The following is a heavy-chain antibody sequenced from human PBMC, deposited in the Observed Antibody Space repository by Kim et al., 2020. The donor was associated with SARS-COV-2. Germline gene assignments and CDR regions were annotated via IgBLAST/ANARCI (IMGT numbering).Heavy chain of an antibody. CDR1: GFTFSAYA. V-gene: IGHV3-23*01. J-gene: IGHJ6*02. CDR2: ISCNGGTI. Sequence: GGSLRLSCAASGFTFSAYAMHWVRQAPGKGLEWVSSISCNGGTIYYADSVKGRFTISRDNAKNTLYLQMNSLRTEDTALYYCVKDFIGNGDSYYCVLDVWGQGTTVTVSS. CDR3: VKDFIGNGDSYYCVLDV. D-gene: IGHD3-3*01.